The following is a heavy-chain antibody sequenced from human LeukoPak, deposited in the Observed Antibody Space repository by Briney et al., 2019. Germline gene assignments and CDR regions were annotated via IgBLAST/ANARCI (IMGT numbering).Heavy chain of an antibody. Sequence: SVKVSCKASGGTFSSYAISWVRQAPGQGLEWMGGIIPIFGTANYAQKFQGRVTITADESTSTAHMELSSLRSGDTAMYYCALKGPDRYSYGPRGSEFDYWGQGTLVTVSS. V-gene: IGHV1-69*13. J-gene: IGHJ4*02. CDR2: IIPIFGTA. CDR3: ALKGPDRYSYGPRGSEFDY. CDR1: GGTFSSYA. D-gene: IGHD5-18*01.